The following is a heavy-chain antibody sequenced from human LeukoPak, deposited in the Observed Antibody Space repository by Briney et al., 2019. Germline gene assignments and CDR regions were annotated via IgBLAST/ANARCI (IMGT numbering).Heavy chain of an antibody. CDR2: INPNSGGT. D-gene: IGHD3-10*01. CDR1: GYTFTGYY. V-gene: IGHV1-2*02. Sequence: ASVKVSCKASGYTFTGYYMHWVRQAPGQGLEWMGWINPNSGGTNYAQKFQGRVTMTRDTSISTAYMELSRLRSDDTAVYYCARAGVTMVRGAYFDYWGQGTLVTVSS. J-gene: IGHJ4*02. CDR3: ARAGVTMVRGAYFDY.